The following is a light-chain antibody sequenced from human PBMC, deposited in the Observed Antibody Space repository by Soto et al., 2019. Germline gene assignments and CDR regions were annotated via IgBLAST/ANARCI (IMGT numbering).Light chain of an antibody. CDR2: GAS. J-gene: IGKJ1*01. Sequence: EIVLTQSPGTLSLSPGERATLSCRASQSVSNTYLAWYQQKRGQAPRLLIYGASSRATGIPDRFSASGSGTDFTLSISRLEPEDFAVYYCQHYRTFGQGTKVDIK. CDR3: QHYRT. CDR1: QSVSNTY. V-gene: IGKV3-20*01.